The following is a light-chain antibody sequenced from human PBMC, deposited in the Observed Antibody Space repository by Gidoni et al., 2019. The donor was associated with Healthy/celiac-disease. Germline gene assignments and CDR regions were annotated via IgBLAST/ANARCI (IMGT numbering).Light chain of an antibody. J-gene: IGLJ3*02. CDR3: CSYAGSSTWV. CDR2: EVS. Sequence: QSALTQPASVSGSPGQSITISCTGTSSDVGSYNLVSWYTPHPGKAPKLMIDEVSKRPSGVSNRFSGSKSGNTASLTISGLQAEDEADYYCCSYAGSSTWVFGGGTKLTVL. CDR1: SSDVGSYNL. V-gene: IGLV2-23*02.